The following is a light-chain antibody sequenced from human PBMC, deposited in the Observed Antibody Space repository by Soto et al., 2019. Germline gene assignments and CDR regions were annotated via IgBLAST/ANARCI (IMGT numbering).Light chain of an antibody. V-gene: IGKV3-20*01. CDR2: GAS. J-gene: IGKJ1*01. CDR3: QQYGSSPGT. CDR1: QSVSSSY. Sequence: ETVFTQSPGTLSLSPGERATLSCRASQSVSSSYLAWYQQKPGQAPRLLIYGASSRATGIPDRFSGSGSGTDFTLTISRLEPEDFAVYYCQQYGSSPGTFGQGTKVDIK.